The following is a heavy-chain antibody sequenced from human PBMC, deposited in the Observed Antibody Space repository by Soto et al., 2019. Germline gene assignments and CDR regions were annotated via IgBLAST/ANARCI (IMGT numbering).Heavy chain of an antibody. V-gene: IGHV3-7*03. D-gene: IGHD6-19*01. CDR2: IKQDGSEK. Sequence: VSLRLSCAACGFTFSSYGTSWVRQAPGKGLEWVANIKQDGSEKYYVDSVKGRFTISRDNAKNSLYLQMNSLRAEDTAVYYCATESASGWDGIFDYCGQRTLVTVSS. J-gene: IGHJ4*02. CDR3: ATESASGWDGIFDY. CDR1: GFTFSSYG.